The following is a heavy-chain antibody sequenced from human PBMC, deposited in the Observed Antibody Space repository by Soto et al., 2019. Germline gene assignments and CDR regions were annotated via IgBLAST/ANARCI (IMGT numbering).Heavy chain of an antibody. Sequence: VQLVQSGAEVKRPGASVKISCKASGDTLSTYYMHWARQAPGQGLEWMGIINPRSGKTNYPQKFQGRVPMTKDTSTTTVYMELSTLRSEDTAMYYCARGVGYSDSSGYPFDYWGQGTLVTVSS. V-gene: IGHV1-46*03. J-gene: IGHJ4*02. CDR2: INPRSGKT. CDR1: GDTLSTYY. CDR3: ARGVGYSDSSGYPFDY. D-gene: IGHD3-22*01.